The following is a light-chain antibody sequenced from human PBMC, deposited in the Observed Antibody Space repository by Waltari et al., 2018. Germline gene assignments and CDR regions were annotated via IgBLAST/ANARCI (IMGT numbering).Light chain of an antibody. CDR3: SSYAGSHVV. V-gene: IGLV2-11*01. J-gene: IGLJ3*02. CDR2: DVT. Sequence: SALTQPRSVSGSPGQALTIPCTGTRSDFCGWPYVSWYRQYPGRAPQALIYDVTKRPSGVPDRFSGAKSGNTASLTISGLQVEDEADYFCSSYAGSHVVFGGGTKLTVL. CDR1: RSDFCGWPY.